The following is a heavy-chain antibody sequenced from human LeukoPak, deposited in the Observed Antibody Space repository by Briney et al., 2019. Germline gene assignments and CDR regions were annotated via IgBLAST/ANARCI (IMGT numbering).Heavy chain of an antibody. CDR1: GFTFSNYA. CDR2: IGGSAGNT. V-gene: IGHV3-23*01. CDR3: AKLSSSWYNDY. Sequence: PGGSLRLSCGASGFTFSNYAMSWVRQAPGKGLEWVSAIGGSAGNTYYADSVKGRFTISRDNPKNTLYLQMNSLRAEDTAVYYCAKLSSSWYNDYWGQGTLVTVSS. J-gene: IGHJ4*02. D-gene: IGHD6-13*01.